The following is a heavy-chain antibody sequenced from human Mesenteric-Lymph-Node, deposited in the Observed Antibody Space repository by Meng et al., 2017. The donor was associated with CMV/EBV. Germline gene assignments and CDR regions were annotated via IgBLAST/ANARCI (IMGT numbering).Heavy chain of an antibody. Sequence: TFSSYAVSWVRQAPGQGLEWMGGIIPIFGTANYAQKFQGRVTITTDESTSTAYMELSSLRSEDTAVYYCATSYYYGSGSYVGYFDYWGQGTLVTVSS. D-gene: IGHD3-10*01. CDR3: ATSYYYGSGSYVGYFDY. V-gene: IGHV1-69*05. J-gene: IGHJ4*02. CDR2: IIPIFGTA. CDR1: TFSSYA.